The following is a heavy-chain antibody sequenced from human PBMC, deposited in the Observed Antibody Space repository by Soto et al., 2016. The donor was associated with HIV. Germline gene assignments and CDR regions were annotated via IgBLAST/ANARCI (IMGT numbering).Heavy chain of an antibody. J-gene: IGHJ6*02. CDR3: ARVDTAMTGYYYYGMDV. CDR2: ISSSSSYT. D-gene: IGHD5-18*01. CDR1: GFTFSDYY. Sequence: QAQLVESGGGLVKPGGPLRLSCAASGFTFSDYYMSWIRQAPGKGLEWVSYISSSSSYTNYADSVKGRFTISRDNAKNSLYLQMNSLRAEDTAVYYCARVDTAMTGYYYYGMDVWGQGTTVTVSS. V-gene: IGHV3-11*05.